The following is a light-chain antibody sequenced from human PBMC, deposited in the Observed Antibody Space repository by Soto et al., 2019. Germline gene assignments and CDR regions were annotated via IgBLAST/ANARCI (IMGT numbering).Light chain of an antibody. V-gene: IGLV2-14*01. CDR2: EVS. CDR1: RSDVGSYNS. CDR3: SSYTSSSTLV. J-gene: IGLJ2*01. Sequence: QSALTQPASVSGSPGQSITISCTGTRSDVGSYNSIAWYQQHPGKAPKLMIYEVSNRPSGISNRFSGSKSGNTASLTLSGLQAEDEADYYCSSYTSSSTLVFGGGTKVTVL.